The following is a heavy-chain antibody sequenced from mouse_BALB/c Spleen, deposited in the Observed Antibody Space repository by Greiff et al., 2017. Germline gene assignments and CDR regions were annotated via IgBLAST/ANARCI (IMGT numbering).Heavy chain of an antibody. V-gene: IGHV5-17*02. CDR1: GFTFSSFG. D-gene: IGHD2-1*01. CDR2: ISSGSSTI. J-gene: IGHJ1*01. Sequence: EVQRVESGGGLVQPGGSRKLSCAASGFTFSSFGMHWVRQAPEKGLEWVAYISSGSSTIYYADTVKGRFTISRDNPKNTLFLQMTSLRSEDTAMYYCARSGLLRWYFDVWGAGTTVTVSS. CDR3: ARSGLLRWYFDV.